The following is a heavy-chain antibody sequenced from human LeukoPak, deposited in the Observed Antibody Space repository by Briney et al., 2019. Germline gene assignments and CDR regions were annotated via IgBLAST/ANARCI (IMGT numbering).Heavy chain of an antibody. CDR1: GYTFTGYY. J-gene: IGHJ5*02. D-gene: IGHD6-19*01. CDR3: ARDSSGWYHWFDP. Sequence: ASVKVSCKASGYTFTGYYMHWVRQAPGQGLEWMGWMNPNSGNTNYAQKFQGRVTMTTDTSTSTAYMELRSLRSDDTALYYCARDSSGWYHWFDPWGQGTLVTVSS. CDR2: MNPNSGNT. V-gene: IGHV1-2*02.